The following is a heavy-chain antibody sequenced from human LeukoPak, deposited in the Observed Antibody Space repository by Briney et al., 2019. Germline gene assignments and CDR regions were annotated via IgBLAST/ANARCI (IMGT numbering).Heavy chain of an antibody. D-gene: IGHD2-2*02. CDR3: ARGAPYCSSTSCYTYYYMDV. V-gene: IGHV1-2*02. CDR2: INPNSGGT. Sequence: GASVKVSCKASGYTFTGYYMHWVRQAPGQGLEWMGWINPNSGGTNYAQKFQGRVTMTRDTSISTAYMELSRLRSDDTAVYYCARGAPYCSSTSCYTYYYMDVWGKGTTVTVSS. J-gene: IGHJ6*03. CDR1: GYTFTGYY.